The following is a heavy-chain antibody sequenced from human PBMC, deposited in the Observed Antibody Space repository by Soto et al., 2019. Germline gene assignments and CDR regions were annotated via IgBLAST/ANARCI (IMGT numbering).Heavy chain of an antibody. Sequence: GGSLRLSCAASGFTFSSYWMSWVRQAPGKGLEWVANIKQDGSEKYYVDSAKGRFTISRDNAKNSLYLQMNSLRAEDTAVYYCASVTFGGVVLAHWGQGTLVTVSS. D-gene: IGHD3-16*01. CDR2: IKQDGSEK. V-gene: IGHV3-7*03. CDR1: GFTFSSYW. J-gene: IGHJ4*02. CDR3: ASVTFGGVVLAH.